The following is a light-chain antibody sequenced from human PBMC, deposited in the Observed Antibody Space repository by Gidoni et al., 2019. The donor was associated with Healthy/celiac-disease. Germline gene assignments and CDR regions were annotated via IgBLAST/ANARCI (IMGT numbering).Light chain of an antibody. V-gene: IGKV1-33*01. Sequence: DIQMTQSPSSLSASVGDRVTITCQASQYISNYLNWYQQKPEKAPKLLIYDASNLDTGGPSRFSGSGSGTDFTFAIVSLQPKDIATYYCQQYYNLPLTFGGGTKVEIK. CDR1: QYISNY. CDR3: QQYYNLPLT. CDR2: DAS. J-gene: IGKJ4*01.